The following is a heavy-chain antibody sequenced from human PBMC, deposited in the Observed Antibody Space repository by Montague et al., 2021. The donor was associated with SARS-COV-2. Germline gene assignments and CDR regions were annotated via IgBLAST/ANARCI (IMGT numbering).Heavy chain of an antibody. CDR2: ISGYGATA. CDR1: GFTFGDYA. D-gene: IGHD6-19*01. Sequence: SLRLSCAASGFTFGDYAINWVRQAPGKGLEWVASISGYGATAYYAESVLGRFAISRDNSKNTVLVQMDSLRVKDAAVYYCAKALYSGGFFFESGSDFWGQGTLVTVSS. J-gene: IGHJ4*02. CDR3: AKALYSGGFFFESGSDF. V-gene: IGHV3-23*01.